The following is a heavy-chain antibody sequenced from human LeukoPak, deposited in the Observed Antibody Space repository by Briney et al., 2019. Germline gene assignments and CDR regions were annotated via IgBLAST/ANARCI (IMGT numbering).Heavy chain of an antibody. CDR2: ISYDGSNK. CDR1: GFTFSSYA. CDR3: ARVDNIGYSYGLDY. D-gene: IGHD5-18*01. Sequence: PGGSLRLSCAASGFTFSSYAMHWVRQAPGKGLEWVAVISYDGSNKYYADSVKGRFTIPRDNSKNTLYLQMNNLRAEDTAVYYCARVDNIGYSYGLDYWGQGTLVTVSS. J-gene: IGHJ4*02. V-gene: IGHV3-30*01.